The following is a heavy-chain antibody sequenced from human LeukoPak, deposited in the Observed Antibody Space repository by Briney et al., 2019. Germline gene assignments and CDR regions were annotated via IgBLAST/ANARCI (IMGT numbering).Heavy chain of an antibody. CDR1: GFTFSRYA. CDR3: VKGVIPGTVEE. D-gene: IGHD1-7*01. V-gene: IGHV3-23*01. Sequence: GGSLRLSCAASGFTFSRYAMTWVRQAPGKGLGWVSALTGSGSDTYYADSVKGRFTISRDNSRDTLYLQMNRLSVEDTAIYFCVKGVIPGTVEEWGQGTLVTVSS. J-gene: IGHJ4*02. CDR2: LTGSGSDT.